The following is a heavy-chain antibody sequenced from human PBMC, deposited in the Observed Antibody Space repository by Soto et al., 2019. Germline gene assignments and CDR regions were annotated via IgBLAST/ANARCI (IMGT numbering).Heavy chain of an antibody. Sequence: EVQLVESGGGLVKPGGSLRLSCAASGFTFSNAWMNWVRQAPGKGLEGVGRIKTKTDGGTTDYAAPVKGRFTITRGDSKNTLYLQMTSLKTGDTAVYYCAIVSGYRSGWFDYWGQGTLVTVSS. CDR2: IKTKTDGGTT. V-gene: IGHV3-15*07. CDR3: AIVSGYRSGWFDY. D-gene: IGHD6-19*01. J-gene: IGHJ4*02. CDR1: GFTFSNAW.